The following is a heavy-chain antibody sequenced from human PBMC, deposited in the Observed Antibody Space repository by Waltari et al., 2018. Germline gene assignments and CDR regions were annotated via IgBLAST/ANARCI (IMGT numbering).Heavy chain of an antibody. V-gene: IGHV1-69*08. CDR3: AREMWTMVRGVIGH. D-gene: IGHD3-10*01. CDR2: IIPSFGTA. J-gene: IGHJ4*02. Sequence: QVQLVQSGAEVKKPGSSVKVSCKASGGTFSSYTISWVRQAPGQGLEWMGRIIPSFGTANNEQKFQGRVTITADEYTSTAYMELSSLRSEDTAVYYCAREMWTMVRGVIGHWGQGTLVTVSS. CDR1: GGTFSSYT.